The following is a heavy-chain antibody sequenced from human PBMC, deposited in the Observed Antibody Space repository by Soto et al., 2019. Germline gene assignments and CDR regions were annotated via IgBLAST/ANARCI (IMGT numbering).Heavy chain of an antibody. V-gene: IGHV4-4*02. Sequence: SETLSLTCAVSGGSISSSYWWSWVRQPPGKGLEWIGEIYHSGSTNYNPSLKSRVTISVDKSKNQFSLKLSSVTAADTAVYFCARRRITMIVVVFDAFDIWGQGTMVTVSS. CDR2: IYHSGST. CDR3: ARRRITMIVVVFDAFDI. D-gene: IGHD3-22*01. CDR1: GGSISSSYW. J-gene: IGHJ3*02.